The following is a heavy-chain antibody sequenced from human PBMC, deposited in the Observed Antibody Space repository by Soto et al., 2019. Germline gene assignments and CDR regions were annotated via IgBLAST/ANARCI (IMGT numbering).Heavy chain of an antibody. CDR1: GFTFSSYA. V-gene: IGHV3-23*01. CDR3: AKGTDYDFWSGYNPPYMDV. D-gene: IGHD3-3*01. Sequence: GGSLRLSCAASGFTFSSYAMSWVRQAPGKGLEWVSAISGSGGSTYYADSVKGRFTISRDNSKNTLYLQMNSLRAEDTAVYYCAKGTDYDFWSGYNPPYMDVWGKGTTVTVSS. CDR2: ISGSGGST. J-gene: IGHJ6*03.